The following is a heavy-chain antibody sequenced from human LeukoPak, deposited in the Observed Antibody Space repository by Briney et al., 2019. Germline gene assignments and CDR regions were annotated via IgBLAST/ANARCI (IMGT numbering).Heavy chain of an antibody. V-gene: IGHV3-23*01. CDR3: AKIREAYCGGDCYSVPDDY. CDR2: LGGGGAGI. J-gene: IGHJ4*02. D-gene: IGHD2-21*02. CDR1: GFTFITYG. Sequence: GGSLRLSCAGSGFTFITYGMSWVRQAPGKGLEWVSSLGGGGAGIYYADSVKGRFTISRDNSKNTLYLQMNSLRAEDTAVYYCAKIREAYCGGDCYSVPDDYCGQRMLVIVSS.